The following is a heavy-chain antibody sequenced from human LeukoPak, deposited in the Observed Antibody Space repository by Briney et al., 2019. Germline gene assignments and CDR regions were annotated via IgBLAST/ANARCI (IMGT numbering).Heavy chain of an antibody. CDR2: IYYSGST. J-gene: IGHJ6*04. CDR1: GGSISSGGYY. V-gene: IGHV4-31*03. CDR3: ARDQV. Sequence: SESLSLTCTVSGGSISSGGYYWSWIRLHPWKGLEWIGYIYYSGSTYCNPSLKGRVTISVDTSKHQFSLKLSSVTAADTAVYYCARDQVWGKGTTVTVSS.